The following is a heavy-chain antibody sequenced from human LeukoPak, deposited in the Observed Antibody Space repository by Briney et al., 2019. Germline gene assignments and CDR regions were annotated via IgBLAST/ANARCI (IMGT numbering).Heavy chain of an antibody. V-gene: IGHV3-30*02. CDR2: ISNDGSEK. J-gene: IGHJ6*03. Sequence: GGSLRLSCEESGFRFITYGMHWVRQAPGKGLEWVAFISNDGSEKDYTGSVKGRFTISRDNSKNTVYLQMNRLREEDTAVYYCAKGLSGSYYYYMDVWGKGTTVTVSS. CDR3: AKGLSGSYYYYMDV. CDR1: GFRFITYG. D-gene: IGHD1-26*01.